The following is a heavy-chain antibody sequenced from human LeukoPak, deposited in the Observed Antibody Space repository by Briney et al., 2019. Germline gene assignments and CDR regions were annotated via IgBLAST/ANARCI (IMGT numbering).Heavy chain of an antibody. Sequence: PGGSLRLSCAASGFTFSSYAMHWVRQAPGKGLEWVAVISYDGSNKYYADSVKGRFTISRDNSKNTLYLQMNSLRAEDTAVYYCATDTAMVNRASDIWGQGTMVTVSS. CDR3: ATDTAMVNRASDI. J-gene: IGHJ3*02. CDR2: ISYDGSNK. D-gene: IGHD5-18*01. V-gene: IGHV3-30*04. CDR1: GFTFSSYA.